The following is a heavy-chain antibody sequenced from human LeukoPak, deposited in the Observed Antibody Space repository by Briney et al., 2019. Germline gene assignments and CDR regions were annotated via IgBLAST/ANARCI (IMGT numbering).Heavy chain of an antibody. CDR2: ISSISSII. CDR1: GFTFNTYA. Sequence: GGSLRLSCEASGFTFNTYAMDWVRQAPGKGLEWVSYISSISSIIYYADSVKGRFTISRDNARNSLYLQMNSLRAEDTAVYYCTRSRPGTEAGQPNFDYWGQGTLVTVSS. D-gene: IGHD6-13*01. J-gene: IGHJ4*02. CDR3: TRSRPGTEAGQPNFDY. V-gene: IGHV3-48*01.